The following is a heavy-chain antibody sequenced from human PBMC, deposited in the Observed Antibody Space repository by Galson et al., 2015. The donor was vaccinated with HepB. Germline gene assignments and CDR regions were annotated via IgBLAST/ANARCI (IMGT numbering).Heavy chain of an antibody. CDR3: ARDPMVPSFLYYYDSSGYYEGAFDI. CDR2: ISSSSSYI. V-gene: IGHV3-21*01. D-gene: IGHD3-22*01. J-gene: IGHJ3*02. Sequence: SLRLSCAASGFTFSSYSMNWVRQAPGKGLEWVSSISSSSSYIYYADSVKGRFTISRDNAKNSLYLQMNSLRAEDTAVYYCARDPMVPSFLYYYDSSGYYEGAFDIWGQGTMVTVSS. CDR1: GFTFSSYS.